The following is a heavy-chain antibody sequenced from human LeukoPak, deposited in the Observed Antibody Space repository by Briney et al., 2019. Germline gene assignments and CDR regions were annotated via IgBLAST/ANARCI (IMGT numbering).Heavy chain of an antibody. D-gene: IGHD5-24*01. V-gene: IGHV1-69*06. CDR1: GVTFSSSA. J-gene: IGHJ3*02. CDR3: AIVENLGTYSAFDI. Sequence: SVKVSCKTSGVTFSSSAINWVRQAPGQGLEWVGGITPMFATPMYAQRFQGRATLTADKSTDTVYMELRSLRSEDTAVFFCAIVENLGTYSAFDIWGQGTMVTVSS. CDR2: ITPMFATP.